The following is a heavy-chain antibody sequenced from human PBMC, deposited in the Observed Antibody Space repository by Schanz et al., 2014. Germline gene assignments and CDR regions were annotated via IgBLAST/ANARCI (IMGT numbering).Heavy chain of an antibody. J-gene: IGHJ4*02. D-gene: IGHD6-13*01. Sequence: EVQLVESGGGLVQPGGSLRLSCETSGFTFSNHAMSWVRQAPGKGLEWVSTIASGGSHTFYADSVTGRFTISGDNSKNTLYLQMNSLRAEDTAVYYCAKDKRGRSSWFFDYWGQGTLVTVSS. V-gene: IGHV3-23*04. CDR1: GFTFSNHA. CDR2: IASGGSHT. CDR3: AKDKRGRSSWFFDY.